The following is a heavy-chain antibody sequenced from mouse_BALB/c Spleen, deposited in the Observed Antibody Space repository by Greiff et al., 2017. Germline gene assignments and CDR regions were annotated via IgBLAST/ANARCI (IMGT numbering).Heavy chain of an antibody. J-gene: IGHJ4*01. CDR3: ARGDYRYEDYAMDY. D-gene: IGHD2-14*01. CDR2: ISTYYGNT. V-gene: IGHV1-67*01. CDR1: GYTFTDYA. Sequence: QVQLQQSGPELVRPGVSVKISCKGSGYTFTDYAMHWVKQSHAKSLEWIGVISTYYGNTNYNQKFKGKATMTVDKSSSTAYMELARLTSEDSAIYYGARGDYRYEDYAMDYWGQGTSVTVSS.